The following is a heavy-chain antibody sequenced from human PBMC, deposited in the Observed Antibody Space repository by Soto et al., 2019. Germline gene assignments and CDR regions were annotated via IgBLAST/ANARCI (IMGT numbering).Heavy chain of an antibody. D-gene: IGHD4-17*01. CDR3: ARDYGDYAARAFDI. CDR1: GGSISSSSYY. J-gene: IGHJ3*02. CDR2: IYYSGST. V-gene: IGHV4-39*02. Sequence: PSETLSLTCTVSGGSISSSSYYWGWIRQPPGKGLEWIGSIYYSGSTYYNPSLKSRVTISVDTSKNQFSLKLSSVTAADTAVYYCARDYGDYAARAFDIWGQGTMVTVS.